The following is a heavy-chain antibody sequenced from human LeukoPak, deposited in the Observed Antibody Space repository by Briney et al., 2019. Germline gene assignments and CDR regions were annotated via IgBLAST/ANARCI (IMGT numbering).Heavy chain of an antibody. Sequence: SETLSLTCTVSGGSISSYYWSWIRQPAGKGLEWIGRIYSCGSTNYNPSLKSRVTMSVDTSKNQFSLKLSSETAADTAVYYCARDVGSGYYHNFDHWGQGTLVTVSS. CDR3: ARDVGSGYYHNFDH. D-gene: IGHD3-22*01. CDR1: GGSISSYY. V-gene: IGHV4-4*07. CDR2: IYSCGST. J-gene: IGHJ4*02.